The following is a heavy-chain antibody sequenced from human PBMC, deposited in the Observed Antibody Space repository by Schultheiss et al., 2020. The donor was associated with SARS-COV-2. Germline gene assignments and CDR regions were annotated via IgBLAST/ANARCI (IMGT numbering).Heavy chain of an antibody. CDR3: ARDGPWDGGKATPYFQH. CDR2: ISYDGSNK. CDR1: GFIFSSYG. V-gene: IGHV3-30*03. Sequence: GGSLRLSCTASGFIFSSYGIHWVRQAPGKGLEWVAVISYDGSNKYYADSVKGRFTISRDNSKNTLYLQMNSLRAEDTAVYYCARDGPWDGGKATPYFQHWGQGTLVTVSS. D-gene: IGHD2-15*01. J-gene: IGHJ1*01.